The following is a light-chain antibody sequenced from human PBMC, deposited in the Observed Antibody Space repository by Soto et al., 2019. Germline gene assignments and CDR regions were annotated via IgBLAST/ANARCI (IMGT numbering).Light chain of an antibody. CDR2: DNN. CDR3: GTWDGSLSAVV. Sequence: QSVLTQPPSVSAAPGQTVTISCSGSSSNIGNNFVSWYQQLPGTAPKLLIYDNNKRPSGIPDRFSGSKSGTSGTLGITGLQTGDEADYYCGTWDGSLSAVVFGGGTKLTVL. CDR1: SSNIGNNF. V-gene: IGLV1-51*01. J-gene: IGLJ2*01.